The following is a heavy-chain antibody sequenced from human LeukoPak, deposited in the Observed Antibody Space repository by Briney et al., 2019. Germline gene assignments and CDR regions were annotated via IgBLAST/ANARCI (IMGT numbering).Heavy chain of an antibody. CDR3: AKLLGATTD. V-gene: IGHV3-23*01. Sequence: GGSLILSCAASGFTFSSSAMTWVRQAPGKGLEWVSSISPSGTGTYYADSVRVRFTISRDNSKNTLFLQMNSLRAEDTALYYCAKLLGATTDWGQGTLVTVSS. CDR1: GFTFSSSA. CDR2: ISPSGTGT. J-gene: IGHJ4*02. D-gene: IGHD1-26*01.